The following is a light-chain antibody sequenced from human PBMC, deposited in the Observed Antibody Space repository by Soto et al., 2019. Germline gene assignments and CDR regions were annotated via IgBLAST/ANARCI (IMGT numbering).Light chain of an antibody. CDR2: DAS. CDR1: QSVSSN. Sequence: MVMTQSPATLSVSPGARATLSYRASQSVSSNLAWYQQKPGQAPRLLLYDASNRATGIPVRFSGSGSGTDFTLTISSLQSEDFAVYYCQQYIDWPPYTFGQGTKVDIK. J-gene: IGKJ2*01. V-gene: IGKV3D-15*01. CDR3: QQYIDWPPYT.